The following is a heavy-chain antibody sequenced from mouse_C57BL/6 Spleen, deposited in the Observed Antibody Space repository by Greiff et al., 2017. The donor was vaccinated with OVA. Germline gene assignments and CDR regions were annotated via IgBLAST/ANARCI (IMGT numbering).Heavy chain of an antibody. CDR3: ARGIYDYDGYYAMDY. CDR1: GYTFTSYW. CDR2: IYPGSGST. Sequence: QVQLQQPGAELVKPGASVTMSCKASGYTFTSYWITWVKQRPGQGLEWIGDIYPGSGSTYYNEKFKSKATLTVAPSSSTAYMQLSIMTSEDSAVYYCARGIYDYDGYYAMDYWGQGTSVTVSS. V-gene: IGHV1-55*01. J-gene: IGHJ4*01. D-gene: IGHD2-4*01.